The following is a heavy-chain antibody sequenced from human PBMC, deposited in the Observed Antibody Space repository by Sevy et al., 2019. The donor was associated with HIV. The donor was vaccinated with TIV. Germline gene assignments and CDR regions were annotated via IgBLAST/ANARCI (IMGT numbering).Heavy chain of an antibody. CDR2: IYTSGST. CDR3: ASGNYDFWSGYYTFDY. D-gene: IGHD3-3*01. J-gene: IGHJ4*02. CDR1: GGSISNYY. Sequence: SESLSLTCTVSGGSISNYYWSWIRQPAGKGLERIGRIYTSGSTNYNPSLKSRVTMSVDTSKNQFSLRVSSVTAADTAVYYCASGNYDFWSGYYTFDYWGQGTLVTVSS. V-gene: IGHV4-4*07.